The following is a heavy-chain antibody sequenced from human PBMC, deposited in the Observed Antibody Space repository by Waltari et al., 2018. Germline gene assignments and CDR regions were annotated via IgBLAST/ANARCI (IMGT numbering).Heavy chain of an antibody. CDR3: ARLGLKWLPYYYYGMDV. D-gene: IGHD5-12*01. J-gene: IGHJ6*02. Sequence: QVQLQQWGAGLLKPSETLSLTCAVYGGSFSGYYWSWIRQPPGKGLEWIGEINHSGSTNYNPARKSRVTISVDTSKNQFSLKLSSVTAADTAVYYCARLGLKWLPYYYYGMDVWGQGTTVTVSS. CDR2: INHSGST. V-gene: IGHV4-34*01. CDR1: GGSFSGYY.